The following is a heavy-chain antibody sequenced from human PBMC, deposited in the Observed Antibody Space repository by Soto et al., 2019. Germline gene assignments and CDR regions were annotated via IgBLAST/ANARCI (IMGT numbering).Heavy chain of an antibody. V-gene: IGHV1-46*01. CDR1: GYTFTNYY. D-gene: IGHD2-2*01. Sequence: QVQLVQSGAEVKRPGASVKVSCKASGYTFTNYYMHWVRQAPGQGLEWMGVIHYSGATPTYAQKFQGRVTMARDTSTSTVDVELSSLTSEDTAVYYCARGCPALATIGSFDYWGQGTLGTVSS. J-gene: IGHJ4*02. CDR2: IHYSGATP. CDR3: ARGCPALATIGSFDY.